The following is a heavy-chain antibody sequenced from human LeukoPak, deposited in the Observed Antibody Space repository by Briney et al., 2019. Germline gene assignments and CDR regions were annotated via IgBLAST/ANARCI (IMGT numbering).Heavy chain of an antibody. Sequence: GGSLRLSCAASGFTFSSYAMSWVRQAPGKGLEWVSAISGSGGSTYYADSVKGRFTISRDNAKNTLYLQMSSLRAEDTAVYYCARGVGGSRAFDIWGQGTMVTVSS. J-gene: IGHJ3*02. CDR2: ISGSGGST. D-gene: IGHD2-15*01. CDR1: GFTFSSYA. V-gene: IGHV3-23*01. CDR3: ARGVGGSRAFDI.